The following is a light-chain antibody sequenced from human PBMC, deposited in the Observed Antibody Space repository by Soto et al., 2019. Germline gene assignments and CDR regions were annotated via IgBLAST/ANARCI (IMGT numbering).Light chain of an antibody. J-gene: IGKJ5*01. Sequence: DIVMTQSPLSLPVTPGEPASISCRSSQTLLHTIGYNYLDWYLQKPVQSPQLLLYLGSNRGSGVADRWSGSGSGTDFTLIISRVEAADVGVYYCRQALLTPSITFGRGTRLEIK. CDR3: RQALLTPSIT. V-gene: IGKV2-28*01. CDR1: QTLLHTIGYNY. CDR2: LGS.